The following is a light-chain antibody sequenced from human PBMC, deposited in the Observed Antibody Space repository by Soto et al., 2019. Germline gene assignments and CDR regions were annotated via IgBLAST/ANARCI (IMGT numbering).Light chain of an antibody. CDR1: SRDVGTYEY. CDR2: DVS. J-gene: IGLJ2*01. Sequence: QSVLTQPASVSGSPGQSITISCTGTSRDVGTYEYVSWYQHHPGKAPKLMIYDVSNRPSGVSDRFSGSKSGNTASLTISGLQAEDEADYYASSYASNGDVLFGGGTKLTVL. CDR3: SSYASNGDVL. V-gene: IGLV2-14*03.